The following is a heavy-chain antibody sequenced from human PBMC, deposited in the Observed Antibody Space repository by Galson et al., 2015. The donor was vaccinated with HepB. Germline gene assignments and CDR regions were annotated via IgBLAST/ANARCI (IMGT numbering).Heavy chain of an antibody. CDR1: GGSISGSSYY. CDR2: VYYSGST. J-gene: IGHJ3*02. CDR3: ARNADQRGYGGYDYNVFDI. D-gene: IGHD5-12*01. Sequence: TLSLTCTVSGGSISGSSYYWGWIRQSPVKGLEWLGSVYYSGSTYCNPSLKSRLSISVDTSRKQFSLKLNAVTAADTAVYYCARNADQRGYGGYDYNVFDIWGQGTMVTVSS. V-gene: IGHV4-39*01.